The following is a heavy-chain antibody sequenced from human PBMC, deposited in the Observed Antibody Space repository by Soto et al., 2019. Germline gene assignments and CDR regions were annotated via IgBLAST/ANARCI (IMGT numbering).Heavy chain of an antibody. D-gene: IGHD6-19*01. CDR1: GFTFSSYA. V-gene: IGHV3-23*01. CDR3: AKAGFSSGWSPCYFDY. Sequence: EVQLLESGGGLVQPGRSLRLSCAASGFTFSSYAMNWVRQAPGKGLEWVSAMSGTGGSTYYADSVKGRFTISRDNSKNTLYLQMNSLRVEDTAVFYCAKAGFSSGWSPCYFDYWGQGTLFTVSS. J-gene: IGHJ4*02. CDR2: MSGTGGST.